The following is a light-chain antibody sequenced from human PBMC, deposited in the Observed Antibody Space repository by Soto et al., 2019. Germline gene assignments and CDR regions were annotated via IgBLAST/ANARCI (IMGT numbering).Light chain of an antibody. CDR1: QSITSRY. CDR3: PHNAFSPLT. J-gene: IGKJ4*01. CDR2: GLS. V-gene: IGKV3-20*01. Sequence: IVLTQSPDTLSLSPGERATLSCTASQSITSRYLAWYQWRPGQPPRFLIYGLSNKATGIPDRFSGGGSGTDFTLIISRLQPEDFAVYYCPHNAFSPLTFGGGTRIEIK.